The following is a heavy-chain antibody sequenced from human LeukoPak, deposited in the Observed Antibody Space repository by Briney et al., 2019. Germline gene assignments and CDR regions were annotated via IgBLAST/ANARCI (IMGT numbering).Heavy chain of an antibody. CDR3: ARDRGSYRNFDWFDP. Sequence: GGSLRLSCAASGFTFSSYGMHWVCQAPGKGLEWVAVIWYDGGNKYYADSVKGRFTISRDNSKNTLDLQMNSLRAEDTAVYYCARDRGSYRNFDWFDPWGQGTLVTVSS. D-gene: IGHD1-26*01. CDR1: GFTFSSYG. CDR2: IWYDGGNK. V-gene: IGHV3-33*01. J-gene: IGHJ5*02.